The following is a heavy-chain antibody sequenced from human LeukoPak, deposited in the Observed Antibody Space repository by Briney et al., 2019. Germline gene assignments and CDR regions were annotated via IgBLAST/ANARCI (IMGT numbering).Heavy chain of an antibody. V-gene: IGHV4-4*07. CDR2: IYTSGST. Sequence: PSESLSLTCSVAGGSISSYYRSWIGQPAGQGPEWIGRIYTSGSTNYNPSLKSRVTISVDKSKNQFSLKLSSVTAADTAVYYCAREDDSSGYGAFDIWGQGTMVTVSS. D-gene: IGHD3-22*01. J-gene: IGHJ3*02. CDR1: GGSISSYY. CDR3: AREDDSSGYGAFDI.